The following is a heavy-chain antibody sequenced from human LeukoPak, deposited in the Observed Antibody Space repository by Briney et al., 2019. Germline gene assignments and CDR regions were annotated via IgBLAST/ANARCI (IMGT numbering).Heavy chain of an antibody. CDR2: ISSSSSYI. V-gene: IGHV3-21*01. Sequence: PGGSLRLSCAASGFTFSNAWMSWVRQAPGKGLEWVSSISSSSSYIYYADSVKGRFTISRDNAKNSLYLQMNSLRAEDTAVYYCARGDTAMVTDYWGQGTLVTVSS. D-gene: IGHD5-18*01. CDR3: ARGDTAMVTDY. J-gene: IGHJ4*02. CDR1: GFTFSNAW.